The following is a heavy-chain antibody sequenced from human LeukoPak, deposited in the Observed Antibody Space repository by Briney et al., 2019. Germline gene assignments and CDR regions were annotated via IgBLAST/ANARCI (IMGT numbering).Heavy chain of an antibody. CDR2: ILSDGSNK. Sequence: GGSLRLSCAASGLTFSRCAMHWVRQAPGKGLEWVAVILSDGSNKYYADSVKGRFTISRDNSKDTLYLQMNSLRAEDTAVYYCATGVTSDSYLFNSYLFNYWGQGTLVTVSS. CDR1: GLTFSRCA. D-gene: IGHD4-23*01. J-gene: IGHJ4*02. V-gene: IGHV3-33*01. CDR3: ATGVTSDSYLFNSYLFNY.